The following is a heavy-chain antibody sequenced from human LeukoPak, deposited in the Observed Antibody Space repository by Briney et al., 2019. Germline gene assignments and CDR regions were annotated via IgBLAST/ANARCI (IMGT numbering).Heavy chain of an antibody. CDR3: TTDRKWCTYN. CDR1: GFTFSNYA. Sequence: GGSLRLSCAASGFTFSNYAMHWVRQAPGKGLDWVAVISYDGNIKIHADSVKGRFTISRDDSTNTLFLQMNNLKTEDTAVYYCTTDRKWCTYNWGQGTLVTVSS. D-gene: IGHD2-8*02. J-gene: IGHJ4*02. CDR2: ISYDGNIK. V-gene: IGHV3-30*07.